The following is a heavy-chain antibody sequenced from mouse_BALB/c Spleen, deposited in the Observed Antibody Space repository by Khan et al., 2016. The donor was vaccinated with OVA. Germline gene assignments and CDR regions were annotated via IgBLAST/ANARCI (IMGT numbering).Heavy chain of an antibody. CDR3: ARQPYYHYNVMDY. CDR2: ICHDGGT. J-gene: IGHJ4*01. V-gene: IGHV2-6-1*01. CDR1: GFSLTNYG. D-gene: IGHD2-10*01. Sequence: QVQLKQSGPGLVAPSQTLSITCTISGFSLTNYGVHWVRQPPGKGLEWLVVICHDGGTTYNTALKSRLTISKDNSKNQLFLKMINLQTDTTAMYFCARQPYYHYNVMDYWGQGTSVTVSS.